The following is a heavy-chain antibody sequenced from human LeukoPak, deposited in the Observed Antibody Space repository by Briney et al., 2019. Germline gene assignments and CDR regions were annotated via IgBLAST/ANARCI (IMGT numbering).Heavy chain of an antibody. CDR2: IMPIVGTA. J-gene: IGHJ3*02. V-gene: IGHV1-69*01. D-gene: IGHD2-15*01. Sequence: AAVKVSCKASGGTFSIDAISWVREAPGQGPEGMGGIMPIVGTANYAQKFQGRVTITADESTSTAYMELSSLRSEDTAVYYCARVGPASCSGGSCSWGDDAFDIWGQRTMLTVSS. CDR3: ARVGPASCSGGSCSWGDDAFDI. CDR1: GGTFSIDA.